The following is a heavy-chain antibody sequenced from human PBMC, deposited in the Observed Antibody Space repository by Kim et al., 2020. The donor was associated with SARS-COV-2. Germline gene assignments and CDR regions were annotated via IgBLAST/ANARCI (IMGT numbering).Heavy chain of an antibody. J-gene: IGHJ4*02. Sequence: GGSLRLSCSASGFSFSRFAMHWVRQAPGKGLEYVSEISKNGDKTYYTGSLEGRFTISRDNSKNTLYLQMSSLRAEDSAVYYCVKDLWSGSPFLIWGQGTLSPSLQ. CDR2: ISKNGDKT. D-gene: IGHD3-3*01. V-gene: IGHV3-64D*09. CDR3: VKDLWSGSPFLI. CDR1: GFSFSRFA.